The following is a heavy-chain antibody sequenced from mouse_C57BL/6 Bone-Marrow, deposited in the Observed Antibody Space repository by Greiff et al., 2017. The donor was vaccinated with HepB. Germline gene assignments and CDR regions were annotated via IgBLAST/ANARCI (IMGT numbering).Heavy chain of an antibody. CDR3: ARGDGSSSFFYFDY. CDR2: ISDGGSYT. CDR1: GFTFSSYA. Sequence: EVMLVESGGGLVKPGGSLKLSCEASGFTFSSYAMSWVSQTPEKRLEWVATISDGGSYTYYPDNVKGSFTISRDNAKNNLYLQMSHLTTEYTAMYVCARGDGSSSFFYFDYWGQGPTLTFSS. V-gene: IGHV5-4*03. D-gene: IGHD1-1*01. J-gene: IGHJ2*01.